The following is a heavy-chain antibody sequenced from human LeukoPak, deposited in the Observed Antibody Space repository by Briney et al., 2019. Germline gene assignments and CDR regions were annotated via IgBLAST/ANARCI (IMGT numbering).Heavy chain of an antibody. J-gene: IGHJ4*02. CDR3: ARDRHGDY. CDR1: GFTFSSYW. V-gene: IGHV3-74*01. Sequence: GGSLRLSCAASGFTFSSYWMYWVRQAPGKGLVWVSHINNDGSGTNYADSVKGRFTISRDNAKNTLYLQMNSLRAEDTAVYYCARDRHGDYWGQGTLVTVPS. CDR2: INNDGSGT.